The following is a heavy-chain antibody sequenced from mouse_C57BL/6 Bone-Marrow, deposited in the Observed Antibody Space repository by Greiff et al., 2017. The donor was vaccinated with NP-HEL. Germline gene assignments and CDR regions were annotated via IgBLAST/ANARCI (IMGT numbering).Heavy chain of an antibody. CDR2: INPSSGYT. J-gene: IGHJ2*01. CDR1: GYTFTSYW. CDR3: ASDSNYLYFDY. Sequence: QVHVKQSGAELAKPGASVKLSCKASGYTFTSYWMHWVKQRPGQGLEWIGYINPSSGYTKYNQKFKDKATLTADKSSSTAYMQLSSLTYEDSAVYYCASDSNYLYFDYWGQGTTLTVSS. D-gene: IGHD2-5*01. V-gene: IGHV1-7*01.